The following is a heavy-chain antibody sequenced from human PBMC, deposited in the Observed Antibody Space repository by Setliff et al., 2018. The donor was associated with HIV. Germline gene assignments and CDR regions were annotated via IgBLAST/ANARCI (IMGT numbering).Heavy chain of an antibody. J-gene: IGHJ3*01. CDR2: ISFAGHI. D-gene: IGHD6-19*01. CDR1: GASIRSDRMY. Sequence: PSETLSLTCSVSGASIRSDRMYWSWIRRTPGQRLEWIGFISFAGHINYNPSLSSRVTVSRDTSRSQFSMTLTSVTAADTAVYYCARSFGWGAFNVWGQGTVVT. CDR3: ARSFGWGAFNV. V-gene: IGHV4-61*01.